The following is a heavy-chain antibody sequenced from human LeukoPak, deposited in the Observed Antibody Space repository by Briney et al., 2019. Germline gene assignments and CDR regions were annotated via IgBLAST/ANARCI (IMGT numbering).Heavy chain of an antibody. CDR3: ARDIAAAGFFDL. J-gene: IGHJ2*01. D-gene: IGHD6-13*01. Sequence: PSETLSLTCTVSGGSTSSYYWSWIRQPPGKGLEWIGYIYYSGSTNYNPSLKSRVTISVDTSKNQFSLKLSSVTAADTAVYYCARDIAAAGFFDLWGRGTLVTVSS. CDR2: IYYSGST. CDR1: GGSTSSYY. V-gene: IGHV4-59*01.